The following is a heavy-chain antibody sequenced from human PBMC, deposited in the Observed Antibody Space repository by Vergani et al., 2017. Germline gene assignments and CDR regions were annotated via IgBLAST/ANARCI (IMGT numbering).Heavy chain of an antibody. V-gene: IGHV3-43*01. Sequence: EVQLVESGGVVVQPGGSLRLSCAASGFTFDDYTMHWVRQAPGKGLEWVSLISWDGGSTYYADSVKGRFTISRDNSKNSLYLQMNSLRTEDTALYYCAKSGCSGSYYNSHFDYWGQGTLVTVSS. J-gene: IGHJ4*02. CDR2: ISWDGGST. D-gene: IGHD3-10*02. CDR1: GFTFDDYT. CDR3: AKSGCSGSYYNSHFDY.